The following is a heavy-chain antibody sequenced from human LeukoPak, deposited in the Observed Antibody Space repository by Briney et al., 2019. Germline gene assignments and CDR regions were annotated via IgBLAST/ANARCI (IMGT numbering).Heavy chain of an antibody. CDR1: GYTFTGYY. CDR3: ARGVVVAATLYYFYS. V-gene: IGHV1-2*02. D-gene: IGHD2-15*01. Sequence: ASVKVSCKASGYTFTGYYMHWVRQAPGQGLEWMGWINPNSGGTNYAQKIQGRVNITRDTSISTAYMERSRLRSDDTAVYYCARGVVVAATLYYFYSWGQGTLVTVSS. J-gene: IGHJ4*02. CDR2: INPNSGGT.